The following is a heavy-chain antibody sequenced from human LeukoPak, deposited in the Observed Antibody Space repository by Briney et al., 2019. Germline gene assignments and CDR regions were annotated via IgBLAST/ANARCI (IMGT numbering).Heavy chain of an antibody. CDR3: ARSVVVVPAAGTYNWFDP. Sequence: PSQTLSLTCTVSGGSISSYYWSWIRQPPGKGLEWIGYIYYSGSTNYNPSLKSRVTISVDTSKNQFSLKLSSVTAVDTAVYYRARSVVVVPAAGTYNWFDPWGQGTLVTVSS. D-gene: IGHD2-2*01. J-gene: IGHJ5*02. CDR2: IYYSGST. CDR1: GGSISSYY. V-gene: IGHV4-59*01.